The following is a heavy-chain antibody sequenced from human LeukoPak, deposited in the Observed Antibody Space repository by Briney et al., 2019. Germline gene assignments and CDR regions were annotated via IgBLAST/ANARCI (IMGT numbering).Heavy chain of an antibody. V-gene: IGHV4-38-2*02. Sequence: SETLSLTCTVSGYSISSGYYWGWIRQPPGKGLEWIGSIYHSGSTYYNPSLKSRVTISVDTSKNQFSLKLSSVTAADTAVYYCARHHRIAAVSLVRLTWFDPWGQGTLVTVSS. CDR2: IYHSGST. CDR1: GYSISSGYY. J-gene: IGHJ5*02. CDR3: ARHHRIAAVSLVRLTWFDP. D-gene: IGHD6-13*01.